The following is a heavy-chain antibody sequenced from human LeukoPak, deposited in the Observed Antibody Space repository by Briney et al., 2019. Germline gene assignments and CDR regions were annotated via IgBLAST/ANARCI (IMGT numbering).Heavy chain of an antibody. D-gene: IGHD3-16*01. V-gene: IGHV4-39*01. CDR2: TFYRGTT. CDR1: CLSLSSIVYL. Sequence: SETLPLIRCASCLSLSSIVYLCGGIRQTPGKGLEWIATTFYRGTTYYTPSLKRRVTISLDTSKNHYSLNCSPVTTGHTVVYRGARRIGELGLNWFDPWRQGTRLRVSS. CDR3: ARRIGELGLNWFDP. J-gene: IGHJ5*02.